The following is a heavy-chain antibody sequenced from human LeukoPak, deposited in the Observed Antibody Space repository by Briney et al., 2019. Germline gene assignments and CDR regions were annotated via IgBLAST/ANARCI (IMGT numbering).Heavy chain of an antibody. D-gene: IGHD1-1*01. CDR2: IHTGGNT. V-gene: IGHV4-61*02. CDR3: VRDWNGDYFDY. Sequence: SQTLTLTCIVSGDSVSSGTYYWTWLRQPDGKGLEWIGRIHTGGNTNYSPSLKSRVTISRDTSKNQFSLRLTSVTAADTAVYYCVRDWNGDYFDYWGQGTLVTVSS. J-gene: IGHJ4*02. CDR1: GDSVSSGTYY.